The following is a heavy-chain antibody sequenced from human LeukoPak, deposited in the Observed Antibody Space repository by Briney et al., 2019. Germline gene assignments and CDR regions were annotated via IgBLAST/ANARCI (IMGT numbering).Heavy chain of an antibody. Sequence: PGRSLRLSCAVSGFSFSSYGMHWVRQAPGKGLEWVAVIWYDGSNENYADSVKDRFTISRDNSKNTLYLQMNSLRAEDTAVYFCARGSNSGYSIDYWGQGTLVTVSS. CDR3: ARGSNSGYSIDY. V-gene: IGHV3-33*01. CDR1: GFSFSSYG. D-gene: IGHD3-22*01. CDR2: IWYDGSNE. J-gene: IGHJ4*02.